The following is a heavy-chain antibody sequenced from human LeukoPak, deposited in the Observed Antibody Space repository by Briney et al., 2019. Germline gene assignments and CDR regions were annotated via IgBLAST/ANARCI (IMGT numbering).Heavy chain of an antibody. CDR2: INHSGST. J-gene: IGHJ5*02. CDR3: ARFGGLRFWNWFDP. D-gene: IGHD5-12*01. V-gene: IGHV4-34*01. CDR1: GGSFSCYY. Sequence: PSETLSLTCAVYGGSFSCYYWSWIRQPPGKGLEWIGEINHSGSTNYNPSLKSRVTISVDTSKNQFSLKLSSVTAADTAVYYCARFGGLRFWNWFDPWGQGTLVTVSS.